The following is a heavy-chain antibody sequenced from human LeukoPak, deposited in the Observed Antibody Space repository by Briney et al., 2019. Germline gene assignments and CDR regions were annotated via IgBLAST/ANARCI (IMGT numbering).Heavy chain of an antibody. CDR3: ARGGGTTDSAWYGYYFDH. Sequence: GGSLRLSCAVSGFTFSSDAMHWVRQAPGKGLERVSVISFDGTNKYYADSVNGRFTMSRDNSKNTLYVQMNSLRPEDTAVYYCARGGGTTDSAWYGYYFDHWGQGTLVTVSS. CDR1: GFTFSSDA. CDR2: ISFDGTNK. D-gene: IGHD6-19*01. J-gene: IGHJ4*02. V-gene: IGHV3-30*04.